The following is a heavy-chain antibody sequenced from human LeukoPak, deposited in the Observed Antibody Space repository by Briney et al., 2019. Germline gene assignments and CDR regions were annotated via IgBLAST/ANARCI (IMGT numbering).Heavy chain of an antibody. V-gene: IGHV4-39*07. J-gene: IGHJ5*02. CDR2: INHSGST. Sequence: SETLSLTCTVSGGSISSSSYYWGWIRQPPGKGLEWIGEINHSGSTNYNPSLKSRVTISVDTSKNQFSLKLSSVTAADTAVYYCASGGYCSSGSCYPNWFDPRGQGTLVTVSS. CDR3: ASGGYCSSGSCYPNWFDP. CDR1: GGSISSSSYY. D-gene: IGHD2-15*01.